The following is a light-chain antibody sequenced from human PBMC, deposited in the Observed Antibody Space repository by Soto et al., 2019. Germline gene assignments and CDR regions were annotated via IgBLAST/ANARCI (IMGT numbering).Light chain of an antibody. J-gene: IGKJ4*01. CDR1: QTINTW. Sequence: DIQMTQPPSTLSASVGDRVTITCRASQTINTWLAWYQQKPRKAPNHLIYKASNLESGVPSRFSGGGSGTEFSVTIISLQPEDFATYYCQQYNAYALTFGGRTTQELK. CDR2: KAS. V-gene: IGKV1-5*03. CDR3: QQYNAYALT.